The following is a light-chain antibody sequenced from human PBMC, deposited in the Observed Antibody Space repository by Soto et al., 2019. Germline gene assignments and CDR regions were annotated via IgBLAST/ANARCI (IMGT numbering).Light chain of an antibody. J-gene: IGKJ1*01. Sequence: ESLLTQFPSSRPMLPRQCAPLSCGASQSISSCLAWYQQKPGQPPRLLIYKASTWATGVPARFSGSGSGTDFTLTINSLQPDDFAAYYCQQYHIYSCTFGQGTKVDIK. CDR2: KAS. CDR3: QQYHIYSCT. CDR1: QSISSC. V-gene: IGKV3-11*01.